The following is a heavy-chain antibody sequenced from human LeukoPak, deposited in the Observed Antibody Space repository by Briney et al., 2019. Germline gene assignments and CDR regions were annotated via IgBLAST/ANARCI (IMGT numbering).Heavy chain of an antibody. CDR2: IKPSGGST. D-gene: IGHD6-13*01. CDR3: ARDFAAGTGVDY. V-gene: IGHV1-46*01. Sequence: GASVKVSCKASGYTFTSYYMHWVRQAPGQGLEWMGIIKPSGGSTSYAQKFQGRVTMTRDTSTSTVYMELSSLRSEDTAVYYCARDFAAGTGVDYWGQGTLVTVSS. CDR1: GYTFTSYY. J-gene: IGHJ4*02.